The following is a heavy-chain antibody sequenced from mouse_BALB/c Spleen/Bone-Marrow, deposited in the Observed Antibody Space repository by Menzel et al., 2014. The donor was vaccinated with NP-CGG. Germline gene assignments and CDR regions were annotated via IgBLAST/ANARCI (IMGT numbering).Heavy chain of an antibody. CDR3: ARSTTVKDYFDY. CDR1: GYAFTNYL. D-gene: IGHD1-1*01. J-gene: IGHJ2*01. V-gene: IGHV1-54*01. CDR2: INPGSGGS. Sequence: VQLVESGAELVGPGTSVKVSCKASGYAFTNYLIEWVKQRPGQGLEWIGVINPGSGGSNNNEKFKGKATLTADKSSSTAYMQLSSLTSDDSAVYFCARSTTVKDYFDYWGQGTTLTVSS.